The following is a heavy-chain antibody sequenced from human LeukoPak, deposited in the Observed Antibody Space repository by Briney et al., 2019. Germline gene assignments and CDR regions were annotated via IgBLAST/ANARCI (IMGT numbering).Heavy chain of an antibody. CDR1: GGSFSGYY. Sequence: SETLSLTCAVYGGSFSGYYWSWIRQPPGKGLEWIGEINHSGSTNYNPSLKSRVTISVDTSKNQFSLKLSSVTAAGTAVHYCATSRYYDFWSGYYKPPNYWGQGTLVTVSS. CDR2: INHSGST. D-gene: IGHD3-3*01. CDR3: ATSRYYDFWSGYYKPPNY. J-gene: IGHJ4*02. V-gene: IGHV4-34*01.